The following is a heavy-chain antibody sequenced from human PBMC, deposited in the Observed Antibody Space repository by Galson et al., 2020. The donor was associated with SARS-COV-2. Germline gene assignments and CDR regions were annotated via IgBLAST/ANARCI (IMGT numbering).Heavy chain of an antibody. CDR3: ARDDPKIVGAAGENFDF. V-gene: IGHV4-39*07. Sequence: SETLSLTCTVPGGSINSRVYYWGWIRQPPGKGLEWIGSIYYSGNTYYNPSLKSRVTISVDTSRNQFSLKMISVTAADTAVYFCARDDPKIVGAAGENFDFWGQGTLVTVSS. J-gene: IGHJ4*02. CDR1: GGSINSRVYY. D-gene: IGHD1-26*01. CDR2: IYYSGNT.